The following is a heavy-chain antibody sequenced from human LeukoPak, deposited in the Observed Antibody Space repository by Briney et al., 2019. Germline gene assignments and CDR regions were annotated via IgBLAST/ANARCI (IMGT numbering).Heavy chain of an antibody. CDR3: AREELLGAYYYYGMDV. Sequence: GGSLRLSCAASGFTFSSYWMSWVRQAPGKGLEWEANIKQDGSEKYYVDSVKGRFTISRDNAKNSLYLQMNSLRAEDTAVYYCAREELLGAYYYYGMDVWGQGTTVTVSS. CDR2: IKQDGSEK. CDR1: GFTFSSYW. V-gene: IGHV3-7*01. J-gene: IGHJ6*02. D-gene: IGHD1-26*01.